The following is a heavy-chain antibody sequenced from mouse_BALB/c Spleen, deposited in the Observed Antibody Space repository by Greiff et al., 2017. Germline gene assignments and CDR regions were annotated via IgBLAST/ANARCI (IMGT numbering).Heavy chain of an antibody. CDR1: GFTFSSYA. CDR3: ARGFTTATGYAMDY. J-gene: IGHJ4*01. D-gene: IGHD1-2*01. Sequence: DVMLVESGGGLVKPGGSLKLSCAASGFTFSSYAMSWVRQTPEKRLEWVASISSGGSTYYPDSVKGRFTISRDNARNILYLQMSSLRSEDTAMYYCARGFTTATGYAMDYWGQGTSVTVSS. CDR2: ISSGGST. V-gene: IGHV5-6-5*01.